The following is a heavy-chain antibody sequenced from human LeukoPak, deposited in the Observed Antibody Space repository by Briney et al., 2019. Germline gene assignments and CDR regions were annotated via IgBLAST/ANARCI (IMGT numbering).Heavy chain of an antibody. D-gene: IGHD1-26*01. CDR1: GFTFNNCW. V-gene: IGHV3-15*01. CDR3: ARDSPVGASSFDI. J-gene: IGHJ3*02. CDR2: IKSKTDGGTT. Sequence: GGSLRLSCAASGFTFNNCWMSWVRQAPGKGLEWVGRIKSKTDGGTTDYAAPVKGRFTISRDDSKNTLYLQMNSLKTEDTAVYYCARDSPVGASSFDIWGQGTMVSVSS.